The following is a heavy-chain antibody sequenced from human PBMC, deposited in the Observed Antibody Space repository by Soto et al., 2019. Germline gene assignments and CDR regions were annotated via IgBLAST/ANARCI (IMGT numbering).Heavy chain of an antibody. CDR1: GDSVSSNSAA. Sequence: LSQTLSLTCAISGDSVSSNSAAWNWIRQSPSRGLEWLGRTYYRAKWFNDYAVSVKSRITISPDTSKNQFSLQLNSVTPEDTAVYYCARDRDGSGRTDFDCWGQGTLVTVSS. CDR2: TYYRAKWFN. D-gene: IGHD6-19*01. CDR3: ARDRDGSGRTDFDC. V-gene: IGHV6-1*01. J-gene: IGHJ4*02.